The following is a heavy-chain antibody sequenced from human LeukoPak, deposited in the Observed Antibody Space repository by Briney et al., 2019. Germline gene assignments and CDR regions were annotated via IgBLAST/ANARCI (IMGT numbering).Heavy chain of an antibody. J-gene: IGHJ4*02. CDR1: GFTFSDYY. V-gene: IGHV3-11*06. D-gene: IGHD4-17*01. CDR2: ISSSSSYT. CDR3: ARLGGDYAPFDY. Sequence: PGGSLRLSCAASGFTFSDYYMGWIRQAPGKGLEWVSYISSSSSYTNYADSVKGRFTISRDNAKNSLYLQMNSLRAEDTAVYYCARLGGDYAPFDYWGQGTLVTVSS.